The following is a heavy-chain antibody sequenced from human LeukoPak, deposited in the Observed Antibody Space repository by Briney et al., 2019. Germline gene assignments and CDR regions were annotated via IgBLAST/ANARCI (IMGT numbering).Heavy chain of an antibody. D-gene: IGHD4-17*01. CDR3: ARPDSTVTGWFDP. CDR2: INPSGGST. CDR1: GYTFTSYY. Sequence: ASVKVSCKASGYTFTSYYMHWVRQAPGQGLEWMGIINPSGGSTSYAQKFQGRVTMTRDMSTSTVYMELSSLRSEDTAVYYCARPDSTVTGWFDPWGQGTLVTVSS. J-gene: IGHJ5*02. V-gene: IGHV1-46*01.